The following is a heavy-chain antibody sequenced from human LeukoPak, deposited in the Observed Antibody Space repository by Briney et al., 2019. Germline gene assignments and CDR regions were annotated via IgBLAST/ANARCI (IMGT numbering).Heavy chain of an antibody. V-gene: IGHV4-59*01. J-gene: IGHJ4*02. D-gene: IGHD3-3*01. CDR3: ASIGLIREFWCGYSY. CDR2: IYYSGST. CDR1: GGSISSYY. Sequence: SETLSLTCTVSGGSISSYYWSWIRQPPGKGLEWIGYIYYSGSTNYNPSLRSRVTISVDTSNNQFSLKLSSVTAADTAVYYCASIGLIREFWCGYSYWGQGTLVTVSS.